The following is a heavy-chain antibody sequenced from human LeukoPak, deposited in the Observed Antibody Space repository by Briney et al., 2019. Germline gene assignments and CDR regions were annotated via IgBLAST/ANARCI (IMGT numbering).Heavy chain of an antibody. J-gene: IGHJ4*02. V-gene: IGHV3-48*01. CDR1: GFTFSSYS. D-gene: IGHD6-6*01. Sequence: GGSLRLSCAASGFTFSSYSMNWVRQAPGEGREWVSYIRSISSTIYCADSVKGRFTNSRDNDKNSLYLQMNSLRAEDTAVYYCAVRLEYSSSQVFDYWGQGTLVTVSS. CDR2: IRSISSTI. CDR3: AVRLEYSSSQVFDY.